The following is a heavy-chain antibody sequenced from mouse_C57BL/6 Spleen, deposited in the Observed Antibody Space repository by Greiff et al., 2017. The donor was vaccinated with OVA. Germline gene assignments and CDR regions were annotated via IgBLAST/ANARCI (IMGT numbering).Heavy chain of an antibody. CDR2: IDPSDSYT. J-gene: IGHJ3*01. D-gene: IGHD1-1*01. V-gene: IGHV1-59*01. CDR3: AIIYYYGSSYGWFAY. CDR1: GYTFTSYW. Sequence: QVQLQQPGAELVRPGTSVKLSCKASGYTFTSYWMHWVKQRPGQGLEWIGVIDPSDSYTNYNQKFKGKATLTVDTSSSTAYMQLSSLTSEDSAVYYCAIIYYYGSSYGWFAYWGQGTLVTVSA.